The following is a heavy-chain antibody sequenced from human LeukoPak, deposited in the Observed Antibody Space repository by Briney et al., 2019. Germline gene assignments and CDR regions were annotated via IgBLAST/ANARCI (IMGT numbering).Heavy chain of an antibody. J-gene: IGHJ4*02. V-gene: IGHV5-51*01. CDR1: GYTFTNYW. CDR3: ARQDCSGGSCSSDY. Sequence: GESLEISCKGSGYTFTNYWIGWVRQMPGKGLEWMGIIYPGASDTRYSPSFQGQVTISVDKSIATAYLQWSSLKASDTAMYYCARQDCSGGSCSSDYWGQGTLVTVSS. D-gene: IGHD2-15*01. CDR2: IYPGASDT.